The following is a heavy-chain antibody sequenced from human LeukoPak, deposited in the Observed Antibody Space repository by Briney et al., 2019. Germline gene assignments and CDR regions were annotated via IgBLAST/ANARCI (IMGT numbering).Heavy chain of an antibody. CDR3: ARDGDTAMVTEY. J-gene: IGHJ4*02. CDR2: INPNSVFT. D-gene: IGHD5-18*01. V-gene: IGHV1-2*02. CDR1: GYTFTGYY. Sequence: ASVKVSCKASGYTFTGYYMHWVRQAPGQGLECMGWINPNSVFTNYAQKFQGRVTRTRDTSISTAYMELSRLRSDDTAVYYCARDGDTAMVTEYWGQGTLVTVSS.